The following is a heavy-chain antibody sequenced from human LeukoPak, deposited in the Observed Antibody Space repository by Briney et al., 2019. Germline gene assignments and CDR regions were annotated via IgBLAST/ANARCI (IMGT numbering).Heavy chain of an antibody. CDR3: ARVGYSSGWYDYYYYYYMDV. V-gene: IGHV3-53*01. J-gene: IGHJ6*03. D-gene: IGHD6-19*01. Sequence: GGSLRLSCAASGFTVSSNYMSWVRQAPGKGLEWVSVIYSGGSTYYADSVKGRFTVSRDNSKNTLYLQMNSLRAEDTAVYYCARVGYSSGWYDYYYYYYMDVWGKGTTVTISS. CDR1: GFTVSSNY. CDR2: IYSGGST.